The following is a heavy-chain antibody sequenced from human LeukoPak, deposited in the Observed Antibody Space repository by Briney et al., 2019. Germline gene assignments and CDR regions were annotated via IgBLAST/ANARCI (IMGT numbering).Heavy chain of an antibody. J-gene: IGHJ5*02. D-gene: IGHD5-24*01. CDR2: ANYGMST. V-gene: IGHV4-39*01. CDR1: GGSISSSNYY. CDR3: ARRIQFFDP. Sequence: SETLSLTCTVSGGSISSSNYYWDWIRQAPGKGLEWIGSANYGMSTSYNPSLESRVTISLDTSKNQVSLNLSSVTAADTAVYHCARRIQFFDPWGQGTLVTVSS.